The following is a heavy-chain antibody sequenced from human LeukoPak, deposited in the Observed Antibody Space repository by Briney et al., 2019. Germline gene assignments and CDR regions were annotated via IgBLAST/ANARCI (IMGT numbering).Heavy chain of an antibody. Sequence: ASVKVSCKASGYTFTSYDINWVRQATGQGLEWMGWMNPNSGNTGYAQKFQGRVTMTRDTSISTAYMELSSLTSDDTAVYYCAREPSPDDSRWDVWGKGTTVTISS. CDR2: MNPNSGNT. D-gene: IGHD4-11*01. V-gene: IGHV1-8*01. CDR3: AREPSPDDSRWDV. J-gene: IGHJ6*04. CDR1: GYTFTSYD.